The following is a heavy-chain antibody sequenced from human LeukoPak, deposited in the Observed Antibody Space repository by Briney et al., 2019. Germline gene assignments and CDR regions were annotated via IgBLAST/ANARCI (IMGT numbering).Heavy chain of an antibody. CDR2: IYYSGST. CDR1: GGSISSGSYY. V-gene: IGHV4-39*01. Sequence: PSETLSLTCTVSGGSISSGSYYWGWIRQPPGKGLEWIGSIYYSGSTYYNPSLKSRVTISVDTSKNQFSLKLSSVTAADTAVYYCARHVPRQYYYDSSGHSRPFDYWGQGTLVTVSS. D-gene: IGHD3-22*01. J-gene: IGHJ4*02. CDR3: ARHVPRQYYYDSSGHSRPFDY.